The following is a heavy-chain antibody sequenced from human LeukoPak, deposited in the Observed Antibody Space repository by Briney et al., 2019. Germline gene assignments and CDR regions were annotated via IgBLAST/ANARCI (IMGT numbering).Heavy chain of an antibody. CDR3: ARDRITMVRGVITIADY. Sequence: GGSLRLSCAASGFTFSSYEMNWVRQAPGKGLEWVSYISSSGSTIYYAHSVKGRFTISRDNAKNSLYLQMNSLRAEDTAVYYCARDRITMVRGVITIADYWGQGTLVTVSS. CDR2: ISSSGSTI. CDR1: GFTFSSYE. D-gene: IGHD3-10*01. V-gene: IGHV3-48*03. J-gene: IGHJ4*02.